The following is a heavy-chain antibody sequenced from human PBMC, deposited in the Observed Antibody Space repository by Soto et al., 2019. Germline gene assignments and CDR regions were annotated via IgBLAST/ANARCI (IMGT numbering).Heavy chain of an antibody. V-gene: IGHV3-23*01. CDR1: GFTFSSYA. J-gene: IGHJ6*03. D-gene: IGHD4-17*01. Sequence: GGSLRLSCAASGFTFSSYAMSWVRQAPGKGLEWVSSISGSGGSTYYVDSVKGRFTISRDNSKNTLYLQMSGLRAEDTAVYYCAKDRGDYGPNYFYYMDVWGKGTTVTVSS. CDR2: ISGSGGST. CDR3: AKDRGDYGPNYFYYMDV.